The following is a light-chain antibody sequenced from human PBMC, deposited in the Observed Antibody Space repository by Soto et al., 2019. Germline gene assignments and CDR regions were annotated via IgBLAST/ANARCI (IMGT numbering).Light chain of an antibody. Sequence: EIVFTQSPGTLSLSPGERATLSCRASQSVSSYLAWYQQKPGQAPRLLIYDASTRATGISARFSGSGSGTDFTLTISSLEPEDFAVYYCQQRRNWPVTFGQGTKVEVK. CDR2: DAS. J-gene: IGKJ1*01. CDR1: QSVSSY. V-gene: IGKV3-11*01. CDR3: QQRRNWPVT.